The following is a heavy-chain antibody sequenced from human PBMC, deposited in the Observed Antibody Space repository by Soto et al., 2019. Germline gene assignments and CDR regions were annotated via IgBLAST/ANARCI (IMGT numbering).Heavy chain of an antibody. Sequence: QVVLVQSGVEVKKPGASVKVSCTASGYTFNTYGISWVRQAPGQGLEWMGWISTDNGNTNYSQKFQDRVTMTTDTSTSTAYMELRSLRSDDTAVYYCARGPLYTRSWFSDYYYYGMDVWGQGTTVTVSS. V-gene: IGHV1-18*01. CDR1: GYTFNTYG. CDR3: ARGPLYTRSWFSDYYYYGMDV. D-gene: IGHD3-3*01. J-gene: IGHJ6*02. CDR2: ISTDNGNT.